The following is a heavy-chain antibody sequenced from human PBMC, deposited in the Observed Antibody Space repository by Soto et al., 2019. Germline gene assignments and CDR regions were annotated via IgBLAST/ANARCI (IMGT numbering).Heavy chain of an antibody. J-gene: IGHJ4*01. V-gene: IGHV4-39*01. Sequence: SETLSLTCSVSGGSITSNTFYWGWIRQTPGRGLEWIGSVLQSGSTYYNPSLKSRLSISVDTSKNQFSLRLNSLTAADTAVYCCDAVTALRPILDDRVHGVLVTVS. D-gene: IGHD2-21*02. CDR1: GGSITSNTFY. CDR2: VLQSGST. CDR3: DAVTALRPILDD.